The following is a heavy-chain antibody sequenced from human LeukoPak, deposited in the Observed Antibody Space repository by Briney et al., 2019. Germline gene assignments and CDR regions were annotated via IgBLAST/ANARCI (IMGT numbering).Heavy chain of an antibody. Sequence: GGSPRLSCAASGFTFSSYSMNWVRQAPGKGLEWVSSISSSSSYIYYADSVKGRFTISRDNAKNSLYLQMNSLRAEDTAVYYCARDRVAAVGAEDAFDIWGQGTMVTVSS. CDR2: ISSSSSYI. D-gene: IGHD1-26*01. J-gene: IGHJ3*02. CDR3: ARDRVAAVGAEDAFDI. V-gene: IGHV3-21*01. CDR1: GFTFSSYS.